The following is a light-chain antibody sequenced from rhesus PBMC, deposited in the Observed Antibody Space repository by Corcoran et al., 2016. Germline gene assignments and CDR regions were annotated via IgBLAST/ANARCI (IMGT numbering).Light chain of an antibody. CDR1: QGITND. CDR3: QHYYSTPRT. Sequence: DIQMTQSPSSLSASVGDRVTITCRASQGITNDLAWYQQKPGETPKLLIYEASSLQSGIPSRFSGSGSGTDLPLTISSLQSEDFATYYCQHYYSTPRTFGQGTKVEIK. V-gene: IGKV1-25*01. J-gene: IGKJ1*01. CDR2: EAS.